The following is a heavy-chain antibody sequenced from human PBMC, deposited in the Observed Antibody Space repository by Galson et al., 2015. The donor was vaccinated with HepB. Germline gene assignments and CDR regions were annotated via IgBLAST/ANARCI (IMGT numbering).Heavy chain of an antibody. CDR3: ATSNYDFNSGLFDY. CDR1: GYTLTDFS. V-gene: IGHV1-24*01. D-gene: IGHD3-3*01. CDR2: FDPENSET. Sequence: SVKVSCKVSGYTLTDFSMHWVRQAPGGRLEWLGGFDPENSETVYAQKFRGRVTMTEDASTDTAYMQLSRLRSEDTAIYYCATSNYDFNSGLFDYWGQGTLFTVSS. J-gene: IGHJ4*02.